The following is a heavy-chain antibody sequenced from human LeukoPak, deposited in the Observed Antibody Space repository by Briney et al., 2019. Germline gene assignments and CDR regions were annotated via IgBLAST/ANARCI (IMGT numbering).Heavy chain of an antibody. Sequence: SETLSLTCTVSGGSISSGGYYWSWIRQPPGKGLEWIGYIYYSGSTNYNPSLKSRVTISVDTSKNQFSLKLSSVTAADTAVYYCASSGYSYGYWDYYYGMDVWGQGTTVTVSS. CDR3: ASSGYSYGYWDYYYGMDV. V-gene: IGHV4-61*08. CDR1: GGSISSGGYY. D-gene: IGHD5-18*01. J-gene: IGHJ6*02. CDR2: IYYSGST.